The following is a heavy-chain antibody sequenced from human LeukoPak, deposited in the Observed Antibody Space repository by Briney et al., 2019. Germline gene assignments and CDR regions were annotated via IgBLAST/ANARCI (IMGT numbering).Heavy chain of an antibody. Sequence: SGTLSLTCAVSGGSISSSNWWSWVRQPPGKGLEWIGEIYHSGSTNYNPSLKSRVTISVDTSKNQFSLKLSSVTAADTAVYYCARRGCSGGSCYGFVYWGQGTLVTVSS. D-gene: IGHD2-15*01. CDR1: GGSISSSNW. CDR2: IYHSGST. V-gene: IGHV4-4*02. CDR3: ARRGCSGGSCYGFVY. J-gene: IGHJ4*02.